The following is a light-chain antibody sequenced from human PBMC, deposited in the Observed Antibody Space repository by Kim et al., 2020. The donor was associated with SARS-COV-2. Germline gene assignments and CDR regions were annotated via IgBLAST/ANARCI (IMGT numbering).Light chain of an antibody. Sequence: KAVTIPRTRGTDSIASNYVQWYQQRPGSAPTTVIYEDNQRPSGVPDRFSGSIDSSSNSAFLTISGLKTEDEADYYCQSYDSSNRGVFGGGTQLTVL. CDR1: TDSIASNY. V-gene: IGLV6-57*03. CDR2: EDN. J-gene: IGLJ3*02. CDR3: QSYDSSNRGV.